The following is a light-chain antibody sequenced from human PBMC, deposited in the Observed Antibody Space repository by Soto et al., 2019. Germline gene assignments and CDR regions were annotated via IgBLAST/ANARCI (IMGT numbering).Light chain of an antibody. CDR2: WAS. Sequence: DIVMTQSPDCLAVSLGVRATINCKSSQSVLYSSNNKNDLGWYQQKPGQPPKLLIYWASTRESGVPDRFSGSGSGTDFTLTINSLQAEDVAIYYCQQYYSPPYTFGQGTKLEIK. J-gene: IGKJ2*01. V-gene: IGKV4-1*01. CDR1: QSVLYSSNNKND. CDR3: QQYYSPPYT.